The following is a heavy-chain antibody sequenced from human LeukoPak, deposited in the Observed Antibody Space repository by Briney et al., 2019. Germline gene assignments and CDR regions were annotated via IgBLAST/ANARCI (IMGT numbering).Heavy chain of an antibody. CDR1: GFTFSSYW. CDR2: IKQDGSEK. Sequence: GGSLRLSCAASGFTFSSYWMSWVRQAPGKGLEWVANIKQDGSEKYYVDSVKGRFTISRDNAKNSLYLQMISLRAEDTAVFYCARVGGRYSPLGYWGQGTLVTVSS. V-gene: IGHV3-7*01. D-gene: IGHD3-16*02. J-gene: IGHJ4*02. CDR3: ARVGGRYSPLGY.